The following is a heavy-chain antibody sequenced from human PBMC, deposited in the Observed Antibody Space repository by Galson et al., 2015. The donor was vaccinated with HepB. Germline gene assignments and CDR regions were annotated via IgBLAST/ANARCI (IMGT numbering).Heavy chain of an antibody. V-gene: IGHV3-30-3*01. D-gene: IGHD1-7*01. CDR3: ARDAWNSYFDY. Sequence: SLRLSCAASGFTFSSYAMHWVRQAPGKGLEWVAVIPYDGSNKYYADSVKGRFTISRDNSKNTLYLQMNSLRAEDTAVYYCARDAWNSYFDYWGQGTLVTVSS. CDR2: IPYDGSNK. CDR1: GFTFSSYA. J-gene: IGHJ4*02.